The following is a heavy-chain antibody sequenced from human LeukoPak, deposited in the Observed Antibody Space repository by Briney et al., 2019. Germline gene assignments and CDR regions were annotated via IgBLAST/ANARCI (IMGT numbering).Heavy chain of an antibody. Sequence: TGGSLRLSCSASGFTFSSYVMHWVRQAPGKGLEWVATISYDEDNIYYADFVKGRFTISRDNSKDTLFLQMNSLKIEDTAIYYCEASWHYWGQGTLVTVSS. D-gene: IGHD1-26*01. CDR3: EASWHY. J-gene: IGHJ4*02. V-gene: IGHV3-30*03. CDR2: ISYDEDNI. CDR1: GFTFSSYV.